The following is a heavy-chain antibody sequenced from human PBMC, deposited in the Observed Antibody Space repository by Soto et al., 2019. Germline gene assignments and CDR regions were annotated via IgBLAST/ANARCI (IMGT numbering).Heavy chain of an antibody. V-gene: IGHV1-18*01. CDR1: GYTFTNYG. CDR2: ISAYNGKT. J-gene: IGHJ4*02. Sequence: ASVKVSCKASGYTFTNYGISWVRQAPGQGLEWMGWISAYNGKTNYGQKFQGRVTMTTDTSTSTAYMDLRSLRSDDTAVYYCARDWRTASIYLDYWGQGTLVPVSS. D-gene: IGHD1-1*01. CDR3: ARDWRTASIYLDY.